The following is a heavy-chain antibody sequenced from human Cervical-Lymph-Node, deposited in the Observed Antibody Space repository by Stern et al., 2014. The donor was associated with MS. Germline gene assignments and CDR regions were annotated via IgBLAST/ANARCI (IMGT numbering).Heavy chain of an antibody. CDR2: INPSGGST. CDR1: GYTFTNYS. Sequence: QVQLVESGAEVKKPGASVKVSCKASGYTFTNYSMHWVRQAPGQGLEWMGIINPSGGSTTYAQKFQGSVTMTQATSTSTAYTALSSLRSDDTAVYYGARAPDGGQRFLEWCRTTEGYFDYWGQGTLVTVSS. V-gene: IGHV1-46*01. J-gene: IGHJ4*02. D-gene: IGHD3-3*01. CDR3: ARAPDGGQRFLEWCRTTEGYFDY.